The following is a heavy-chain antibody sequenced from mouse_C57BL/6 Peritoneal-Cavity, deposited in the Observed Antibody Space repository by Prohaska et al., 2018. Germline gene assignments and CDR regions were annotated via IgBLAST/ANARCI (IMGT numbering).Heavy chain of an antibody. CDR2: IYTSDSET. D-gene: IGHD2-1*01. CDR1: GYTFSIYF. V-gene: IGHV1-61*01. J-gene: IGHJ4*01. CDR3: ACNYDAMDY. Sequence: QLQLPQPVTDLVSPCSSVNLSCKSSGYTFSIYFMHWVKQRPGQGLEWIGNIYTSDSETHYNQKFKDKATLTVEKSSSTAYMQLSSLTSEDSAVYYCACNYDAMDYWGQGTSVTVSS.